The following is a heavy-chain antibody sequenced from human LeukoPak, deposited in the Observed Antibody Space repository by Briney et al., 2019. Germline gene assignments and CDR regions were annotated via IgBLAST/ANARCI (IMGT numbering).Heavy chain of an antibody. CDR1: GGSISSGGYY. D-gene: IGHD3-22*01. CDR2: IYYSGST. J-gene: IGHJ4*02. CDR3: ARGNSAPYDSSGYLFDY. Sequence: SETLSLTCTVSGGSISSGGYYWSWIRQHPGKGLEWIGYIYYSGSTYYNPSLKSRVTISVGTSKNQFSLKLSSVTAADTAVYYCARGNSAPYDSSGYLFDYWGQGTLVTVSS. V-gene: IGHV4-31*03.